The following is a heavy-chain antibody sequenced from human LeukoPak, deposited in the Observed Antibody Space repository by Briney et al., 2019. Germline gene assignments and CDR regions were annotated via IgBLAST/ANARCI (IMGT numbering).Heavy chain of an antibody. CDR2: IRSKANSYAT. J-gene: IGHJ4*02. Sequence: GGSLRLSCAASGFTISGSAMHWVRQASGKGLEWVGRIRSKANSYATAYAASVKGRFTISRDDSKNTAYLQMNSLKTEDTAVYYCTRLPYYYDSSGYPFNDYWGQGTLVTVSS. V-gene: IGHV3-73*01. D-gene: IGHD3-22*01. CDR3: TRLPYYYDSSGYPFNDY. CDR1: GFTISGSA.